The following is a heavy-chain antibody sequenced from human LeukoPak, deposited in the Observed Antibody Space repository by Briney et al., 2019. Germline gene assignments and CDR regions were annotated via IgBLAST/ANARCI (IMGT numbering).Heavy chain of an antibody. CDR2: ISGDNGNT. CDR1: GYIFTSYG. D-gene: IGHD1-7*01. J-gene: IGHJ4*02. CDR3: ARTVTGSTLPPKY. Sequence: ASVKVSCKTSGYIFTSYGISWVRQAPGQGLEWMGWISGDNGNTKYAQKLQGRVTMTTDTSTSTAYMELRSLRSDDTAVYYCARTVTGSTLPPKYWGQGTLVTVSS. V-gene: IGHV1-18*01.